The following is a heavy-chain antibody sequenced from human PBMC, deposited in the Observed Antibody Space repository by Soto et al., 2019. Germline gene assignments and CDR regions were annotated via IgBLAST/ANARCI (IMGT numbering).Heavy chain of an antibody. J-gene: IGHJ4*02. CDR2: IIPIFSTT. D-gene: IGHD1-26*01. Sequence: SVKVSCKASGGTFTSNVISWVRQAPGQGLEWMGGIIPIFSTTNYAQKFQGRLTITADESTSTAYMELSSLRSEDTALYYCAVNSGSYPWGDFWGQGTPVTVSS. CDR1: GGTFTSNV. CDR3: AVNSGSYPWGDF. V-gene: IGHV1-69*13.